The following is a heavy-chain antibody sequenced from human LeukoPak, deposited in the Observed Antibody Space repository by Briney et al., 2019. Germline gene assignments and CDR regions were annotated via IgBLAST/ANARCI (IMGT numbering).Heavy chain of an antibody. CDR3: ARKLAY. CDR2: ISASDTTT. Sequence: QPGGSLRLSCAASGFTFTDYAMSWVRQAPGKGLEWVSVISASDTTTFYADSVKGRFTISRDNSKNTLYLQMNSLRAEDTAVYYCARKLAYRGQGTLVTVSS. CDR1: GFTFTDYA. J-gene: IGHJ4*02. V-gene: IGHV3-23*01.